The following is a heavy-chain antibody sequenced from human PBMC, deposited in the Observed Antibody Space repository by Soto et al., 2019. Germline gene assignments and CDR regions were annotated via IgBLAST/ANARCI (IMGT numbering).Heavy chain of an antibody. D-gene: IGHD6-13*01. Sequence: QVHLVQSGGELKKPGASVKVSCKAAGYTFTTYGISWVRQAPGQGLEWMGWISGDSVNTKSAPKLQDRITMTNDTPAGTAYMELMRLRSYDTAVYLCAREGQQQAQETYYYFYGMDIWGQGTTVTVSS. CDR3: AREGQQQAQETYYYFYGMDI. J-gene: IGHJ6*01. CDR1: GYTFTTYG. CDR2: ISGDSVNT. V-gene: IGHV1-18*01.